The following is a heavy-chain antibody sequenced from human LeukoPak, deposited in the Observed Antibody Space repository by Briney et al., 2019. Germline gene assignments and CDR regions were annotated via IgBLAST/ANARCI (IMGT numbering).Heavy chain of an antibody. CDR1: GFTFSSDG. Sequence: GGSLRLSCAASGFTFSSDGMHWVRQAPGKGLEWVAFIRYDGSNKYYADSVKGRFTISRDNSKNTLYLQMNSLRAEDTAVYYCAKEVRRYCSGGSCPLWGQGTLVTVSS. CDR2: IRYDGSNK. V-gene: IGHV3-30*02. D-gene: IGHD2-15*01. CDR3: AKEVRRYCSGGSCPL. J-gene: IGHJ4*02.